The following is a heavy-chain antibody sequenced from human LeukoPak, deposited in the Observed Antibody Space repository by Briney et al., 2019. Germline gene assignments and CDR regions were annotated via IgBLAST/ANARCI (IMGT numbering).Heavy chain of an antibody. CDR1: GGSISSYY. J-gene: IGHJ4*02. V-gene: IGHV4-59*01. D-gene: IGHD3-10*01. Sequence: SETLSLTCTVSGGSISSYYWSWIRQPPGKGLEWIGYIYYSGSTNYNPSLKSRVTISVDTSKNQFSLKLSSVTAADTAVYYCARTLWFGEPVDYWGQGTLVTVSS. CDR3: ARTLWFGEPVDY. CDR2: IYYSGST.